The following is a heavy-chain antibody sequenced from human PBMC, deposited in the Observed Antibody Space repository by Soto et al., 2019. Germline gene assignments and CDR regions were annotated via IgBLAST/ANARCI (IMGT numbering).Heavy chain of an antibody. Sequence: QMQLVQSGAEVKKPGSSVKVSCKASRDTFSSFGLRWVRQAPGQGLEWMGGIIPMLATANYAQKFQGRVTITADDSTSTAYMHLSSLRSEDTAVYYCARDSGTRVTGFLDPWGQGTLVTVSS. CDR1: RDTFSSFG. J-gene: IGHJ5*02. CDR3: ARDSGTRVTGFLDP. D-gene: IGHD4-4*01. CDR2: IIPMLATA. V-gene: IGHV1-69*01.